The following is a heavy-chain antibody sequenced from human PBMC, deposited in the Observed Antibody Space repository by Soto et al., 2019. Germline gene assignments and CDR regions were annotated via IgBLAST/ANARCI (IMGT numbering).Heavy chain of an antibody. Sequence: PGESLKISCQSSGYTFANYWIVWVRQMPGKGLEWMGIIYPSDPTVKYSPSVQGQVTMSVDKSISTAYLQWSSLKASDAAVYYCARGNVANYFEPWGQGTLVTVSS. J-gene: IGHJ5*02. V-gene: IGHV5-51*01. D-gene: IGHD1-7*01. CDR1: GYTFANYW. CDR2: IYPSDPTV. CDR3: ARGNVANYFEP.